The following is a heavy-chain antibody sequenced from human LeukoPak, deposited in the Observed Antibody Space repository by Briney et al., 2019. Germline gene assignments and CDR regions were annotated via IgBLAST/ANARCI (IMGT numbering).Heavy chain of an antibody. D-gene: IGHD5-12*01. CDR2: IIGTAQT. J-gene: IGHJ4*02. CDR1: GFTFGTYT. Sequence: GGSLRLSCAASGFTFGTYTMSWVRQAPGTELEWVSTIIGTAQTLYAASVKGRFTISRDNSKNTLYLQMNSLRAEDTAMYFCAKDLRPDSRYDFDYWGQGTLVTVSS. CDR3: AKDLRPDSRYDFDY. V-gene: IGHV3-23*01.